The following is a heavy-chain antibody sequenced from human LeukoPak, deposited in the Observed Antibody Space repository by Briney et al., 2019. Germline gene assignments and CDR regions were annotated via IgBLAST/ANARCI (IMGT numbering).Heavy chain of an antibody. CDR3: ARGQGPRRGVTPSMDV. J-gene: IGHJ6*03. CDR1: GYTFTSYD. Sequence: GASVKVSCKASGYTFTSYDINWVRQATGQGLEWMGWMNPNSGNTGYAQKFQGRVTITRNTSISTAYMELSSLRSEDTAVYYCARGQGPRRGVTPSMDVWGKGTTVTVSS. V-gene: IGHV1-8*03. D-gene: IGHD2-21*02. CDR2: MNPNSGNT.